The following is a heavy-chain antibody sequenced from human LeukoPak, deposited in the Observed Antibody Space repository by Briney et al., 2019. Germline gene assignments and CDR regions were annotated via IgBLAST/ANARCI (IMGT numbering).Heavy chain of an antibody. CDR1: GFTFSTYA. CDR3: ARDAQAWGGYSYAYEFSYYLDY. D-gene: IGHD5-18*01. Sequence: PGGSLRLSCAASGFTFSTYAMHWVRQAPGKGLEWVTIISYDGTNKYYADSVKGRFTISRDNSKNTLYLQMNSLRGEDTAVYYCARDAQAWGGYSYAYEFSYYLDYWGQGTLVTVSS. CDR2: ISYDGTNK. V-gene: IGHV3-30-3*01. J-gene: IGHJ4*02.